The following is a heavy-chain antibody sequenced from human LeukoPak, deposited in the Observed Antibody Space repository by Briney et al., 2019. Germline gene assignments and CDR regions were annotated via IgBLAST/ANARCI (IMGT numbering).Heavy chain of an antibody. D-gene: IGHD3-22*01. Sequence: PGRSLRLSCAASGFTFDDYAMHWVRQAPGKGLEWVSGISWNSGSIGYADSVKGRFTISRDNAKNSLYLQMNSLRAEDTALYYCAGPRPRGYYDSSGYYPYGMDVWGQGTTVTVSS. CDR2: ISWNSGSI. CDR3: AGPRPRGYYDSSGYYPYGMDV. CDR1: GFTFDDYA. J-gene: IGHJ6*02. V-gene: IGHV3-9*01.